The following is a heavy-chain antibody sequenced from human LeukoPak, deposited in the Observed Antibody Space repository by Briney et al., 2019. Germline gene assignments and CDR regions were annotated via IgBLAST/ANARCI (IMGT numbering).Heavy chain of an antibody. CDR2: INHSGST. J-gene: IGHJ2*01. CDR3: ASMAGDPQLDWYFDL. CDR1: GGSFSGYY. V-gene: IGHV4-34*01. Sequence: PSETLSLTCAVYGGSFSGYYWSWIRQPPGKGLEWIGEINHSGSTNYNPSLKSRVTISVDTSKNQFSLKLSSVTAADTAVYYCASMAGDPQLDWYFDLWGRGTLVTVSS. D-gene: IGHD6-19*01.